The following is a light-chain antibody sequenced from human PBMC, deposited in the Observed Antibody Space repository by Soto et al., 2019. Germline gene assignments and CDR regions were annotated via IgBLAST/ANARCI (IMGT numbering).Light chain of an antibody. CDR3: QQRSKWPLT. V-gene: IGKV3-11*01. Sequence: EIVLTQSPATLSLSPGERATLSCRASQSVSSDLAWYQQKPGQAPRLLIHDASNRATGIPARFSGSGSGTDFTLTISSLEPEEFAVYYCQQRSKWPLTFGGGTKVEIK. CDR2: DAS. CDR1: QSVSSD. J-gene: IGKJ4*01.